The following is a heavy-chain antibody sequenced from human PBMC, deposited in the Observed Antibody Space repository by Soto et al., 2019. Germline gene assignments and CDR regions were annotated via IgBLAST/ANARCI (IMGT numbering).Heavy chain of an antibody. J-gene: IGHJ5*02. CDR3: ARRSVPSIAARPGRVWFDP. Sequence: ASVKVSCKASGYTFTSYAMHWVRQAPGQRLEWMGWINAGNGNTKYSQKFQGRVTITRDTSASTAYMELSSLRSEGTAVYYCARRSVPSIAARPGRVWFDPWGQGTLVTVSS. V-gene: IGHV1-3*01. CDR1: GYTFTSYA. D-gene: IGHD6-6*01. CDR2: INAGNGNT.